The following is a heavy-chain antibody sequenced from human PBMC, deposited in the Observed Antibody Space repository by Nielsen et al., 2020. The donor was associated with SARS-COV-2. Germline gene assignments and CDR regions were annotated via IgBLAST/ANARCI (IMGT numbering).Heavy chain of an antibody. Sequence: GESLKISCAASGFTVSSDYMSWVRQAPGKGLEWLSVIYSGGTAYYADSVKGRFTISRDNSKNTLFLQMNSLRAEDTAVYYCASFQILWGQGTLVTVSS. CDR3: ASFQIL. CDR2: IYSGGTA. CDR1: GFTVSSDY. J-gene: IGHJ4*02. V-gene: IGHV3-53*01.